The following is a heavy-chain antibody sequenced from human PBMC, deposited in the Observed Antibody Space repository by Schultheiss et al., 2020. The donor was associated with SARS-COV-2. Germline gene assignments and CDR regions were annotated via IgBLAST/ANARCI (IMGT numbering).Heavy chain of an antibody. CDR1: GGSFSGYY. J-gene: IGHJ3*02. V-gene: IGHV4-34*01. Sequence: SETLSLTCAVYGGSFSGYYWSWIRQPPGKGLEWIGYIYHSGSTYYNPSLKSRVTISVDRSKNQFSLKLSSVTAADTAVYYCARDWWFGELLGAFDIWGQGTMVTVSS. CDR2: IYHSGST. D-gene: IGHD3-10*01. CDR3: ARDWWFGELLGAFDI.